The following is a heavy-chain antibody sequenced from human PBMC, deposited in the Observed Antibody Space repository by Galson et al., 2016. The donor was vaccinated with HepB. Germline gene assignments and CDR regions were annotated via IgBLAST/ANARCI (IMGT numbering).Heavy chain of an antibody. Sequence: SVKVSCKASGYTFPSYGISWVRQAPGQGLEWMGWISAYNGKTKYAQNPQGRVSMTTDTSTSTDSMVPRSLRSDDTAVYYCARNRGSKYAMDVWGQGTTVTVSS. D-gene: IGHD1-26*01. J-gene: IGHJ6*02. CDR2: ISAYNGKT. CDR1: GYTFPSYG. V-gene: IGHV1-18*04. CDR3: ARNRGSKYAMDV.